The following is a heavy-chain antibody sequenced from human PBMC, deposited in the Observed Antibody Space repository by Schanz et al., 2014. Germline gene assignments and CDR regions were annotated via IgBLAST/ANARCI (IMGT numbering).Heavy chain of an antibody. V-gene: IGHV3-7*01. CDR3: ARDRPQLIRRLGYYYGMDV. CDR1: GFTFTGHW. Sequence: DVQLVESGGGLVQPGGSLRLSCAASGFTFTGHWMSWVRQAPGKGLEWVTNVKKDASNKHYVDSVRGRFTISRDNSKNTLYLQMNSLRAEDAAVYYCARDRPQLIRRLGYYYGMDVWGQGTAVTVSS. D-gene: IGHD6-13*01. J-gene: IGHJ6*02. CDR2: VKKDASNK.